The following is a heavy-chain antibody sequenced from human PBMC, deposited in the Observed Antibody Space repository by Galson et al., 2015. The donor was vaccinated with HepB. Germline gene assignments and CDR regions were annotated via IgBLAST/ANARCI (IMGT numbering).Heavy chain of an antibody. CDR1: GFTFSSYA. Sequence: SLRLSCAASGFTFSSYAMHWVRQAPGKGLEWVAFISHAGTTEDYADSVRGRFSVSRDNPKNTLYLQMNSLRAEDTAVYHCARAEGASGYFFSWGQGTLVTVSS. CDR2: ISHAGTTE. V-gene: IGHV3-30*14. J-gene: IGHJ4*02. D-gene: IGHD3-22*01. CDR3: ARAEGASGYFFS.